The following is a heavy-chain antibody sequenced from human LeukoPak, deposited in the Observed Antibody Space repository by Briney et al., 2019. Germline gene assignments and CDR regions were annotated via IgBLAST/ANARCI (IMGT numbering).Heavy chain of an antibody. CDR2: IYYSGST. J-gene: IGHJ4*02. CDR3: ARRGLLWFGVYTF. Sequence: SETLSLTCTVSGGSISSSSYYWGWIRQPPGKGLEWIGSIYYSGSTYYNPSLKSRVTISVDTSKNQFSLKLSSVTAADTAVYYCARRGLLWFGVYTFWGQGTLVTVSS. D-gene: IGHD3-10*01. CDR1: GGSISSSSYY. V-gene: IGHV4-39*01.